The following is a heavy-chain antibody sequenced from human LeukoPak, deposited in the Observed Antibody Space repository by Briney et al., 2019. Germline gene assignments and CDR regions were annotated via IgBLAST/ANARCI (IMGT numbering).Heavy chain of an antibody. D-gene: IGHD6-19*01. Sequence: SETLSLTCTVSGGSISSGDYYWSWIRQPPGKGLEWIGYIYYSGSTNYNPSLKSRVTISVDTSKNQFSLKLSSVTAADTAVYYCARGRYSSGWTTTEGGFDYWGQGTLVTVSS. J-gene: IGHJ4*02. CDR1: GGSISSGDYY. CDR3: ARGRYSSGWTTTEGGFDY. CDR2: IYYSGST. V-gene: IGHV4-30-4*01.